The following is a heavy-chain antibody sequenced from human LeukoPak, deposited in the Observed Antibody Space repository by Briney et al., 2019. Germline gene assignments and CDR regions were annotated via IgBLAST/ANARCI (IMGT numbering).Heavy chain of an antibody. D-gene: IGHD4-17*01. CDR2: ISGSGGNT. J-gene: IGHJ2*01. V-gene: IGHV3-23*01. CDR1: GLTFSSYA. CDR3: AKDRAGDYVLSLWWYFDL. Sequence: GGSLRLSCAASGLTFSSYAMSWVRQAPGKGLEWVSAISGSGGNTYFADSVKGRFTISRDNSKNTLYLQMSSLRAEDTAVYYCAKDRAGDYVLSLWWYFDLWGRGTLVTVSS.